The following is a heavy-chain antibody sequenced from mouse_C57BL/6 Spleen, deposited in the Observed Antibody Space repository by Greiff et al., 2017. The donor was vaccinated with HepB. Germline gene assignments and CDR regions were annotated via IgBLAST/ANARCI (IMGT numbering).Heavy chain of an antibody. J-gene: IGHJ2*01. Sequence: EVQRVESGGGLVKPGGSLKLSCAASGFTFSDYGMHWVRQAPEKGLEWVAYISSGSSTIYYADTVKGRFTISRDNAKNTLFLQMTSLRSEDTAMYYCARWKDGYDYFDYWGQVTTLTVSS. CDR2: ISSGSSTI. CDR1: GFTFSDYG. D-gene: IGHD2-2*01. CDR3: ARWKDGYDYFDY. V-gene: IGHV5-17*01.